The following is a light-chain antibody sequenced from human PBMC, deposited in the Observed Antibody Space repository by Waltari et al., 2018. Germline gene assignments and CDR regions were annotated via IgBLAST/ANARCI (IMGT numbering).Light chain of an antibody. CDR1: QSVGSSS. V-gene: IGKV3-20*01. J-gene: IGKJ1*01. CDR3: QQHDTLPAT. Sequence: EIVLTQSPGTASLSPGERVTLSCRASQSVGSSSLAWYQQKPGQAHRLVIYHASKRATGGPDRFSGSGSGTDFSLIIRRLEPEGFGVYYCQQHDTLPATFGQGTKVEMK. CDR2: HAS.